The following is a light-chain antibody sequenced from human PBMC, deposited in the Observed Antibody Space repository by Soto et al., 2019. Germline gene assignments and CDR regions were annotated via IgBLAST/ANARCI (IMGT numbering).Light chain of an antibody. CDR2: GAS. J-gene: IGKJ1*01. Sequence: EILMTQSPATLSVSPGDRATLSCRARQRVSTNLAGYQQRPGQAPRLLIYGASTRATGIPARFSGSGSGTEFTLTISSLQSEDFAVYYCQQYTNRPPWTFGQGTKVDLK. CDR1: QRVSTN. V-gene: IGKV3-15*01. CDR3: QQYTNRPPWT.